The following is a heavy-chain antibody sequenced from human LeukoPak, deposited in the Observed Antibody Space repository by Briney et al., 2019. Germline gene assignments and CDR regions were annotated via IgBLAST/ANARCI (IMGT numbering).Heavy chain of an antibody. Sequence: SQTLSLTCVISGDSVSSNSAAWNWIRQSPSRGLEWLGRTYYRSKWYSYSAVSVKSRIIINPDTSKNQLPLQLNSVTPEDTAVYYCAGGPGALLHWGQGILVTVSS. CDR2: TYYRSKWYS. D-gene: IGHD3-10*01. V-gene: IGHV6-1*01. CDR1: GDSVSSNSAA. J-gene: IGHJ4*02. CDR3: AGGPGALLH.